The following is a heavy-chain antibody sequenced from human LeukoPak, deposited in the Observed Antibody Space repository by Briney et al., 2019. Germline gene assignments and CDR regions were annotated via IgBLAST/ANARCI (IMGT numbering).Heavy chain of an antibody. V-gene: IGHV4-59*01. CDR2: IYYSGST. Sequence: SETLSLTCAVYGGSFSGYYWSWIRQPPGKGLEWIGYIYYSGSTNYNPSLKSRVTISVDTSKNQFSLKLSSVTAADTAVYYCAREVVPAATVDYWGQGTLVTVSS. CDR3: AREVVPAATVDY. J-gene: IGHJ4*02. D-gene: IGHD2-2*01. CDR1: GGSFSGYY.